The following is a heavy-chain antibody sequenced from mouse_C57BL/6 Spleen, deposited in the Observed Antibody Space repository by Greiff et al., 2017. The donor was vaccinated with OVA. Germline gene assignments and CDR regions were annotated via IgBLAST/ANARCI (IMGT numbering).Heavy chain of an antibody. J-gene: IGHJ2*01. D-gene: IGHD1-1*02. CDR2: IDPETGGT. CDR3: TREGGGYFDY. Sequence: VKLMESGAELVRPGASVTLSCKASGYTFTDYEMHWVKQTPVHGLEWIGAIDPETGGTAYNQKFKGKAILTADKSSSTAYMELRSLTSEDSAVYYCTREGGGYFDYWGQGTTLTVSS. CDR1: GYTFTDYE. V-gene: IGHV1-15*01.